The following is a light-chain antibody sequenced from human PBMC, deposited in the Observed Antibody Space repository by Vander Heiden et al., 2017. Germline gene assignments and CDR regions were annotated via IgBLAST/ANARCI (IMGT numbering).Light chain of an antibody. CDR1: QSVSSY. V-gene: IGKV3-11*01. CDR3: QQRSNWPL. J-gene: IGKJ4*01. Sequence: EIALTQSPATLSLSPGERATLSCRASQSVSSYLAWYQQKPGQAPRLLIYDASNRATGIPARFSGSGSGTDFTLTISSLEPEDFAVYYCQQRSNWPLFGGGTKVEIK. CDR2: DAS.